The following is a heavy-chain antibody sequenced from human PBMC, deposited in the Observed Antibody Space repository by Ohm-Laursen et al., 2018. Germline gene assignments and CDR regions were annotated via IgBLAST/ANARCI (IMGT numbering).Heavy chain of an antibody. V-gene: IGHV4-61*08. D-gene: IGHD6-19*01. CDR2: IYYSGST. J-gene: IGHJ3*02. Sequence: SDTLSLTCTVSGGSISSGGYYWSWIRQPPGKGLEWIGYIYYSGSTIYNPSLKSRVTISVDTSRNQFSLKLSSVTAADTAVYYCARVKQWLIYAFDIWGQGTMVTVSS. CDR3: ARVKQWLIYAFDI. CDR1: GGSISSGGYY.